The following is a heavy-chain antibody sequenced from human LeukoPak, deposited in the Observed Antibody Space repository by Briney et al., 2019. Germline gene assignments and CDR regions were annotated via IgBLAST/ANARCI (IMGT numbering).Heavy chain of an antibody. V-gene: IGHV3-21*01. J-gene: IGHJ6*03. CDR2: ISSSSSYI. CDR1: GFTFSSYS. D-gene: IGHD3-3*01. Sequence: GGSLSLSGAASGFTFSSYSMNWFRQAPGKGLEWVSSISSSSSYIYYADSVKGRFTISRDNAKNSLYLQMNSLRAEDTAVYYCARDLTYYDFWSGYQRYYMDVWGKGTTVTVSS. CDR3: ARDLTYYDFWSGYQRYYMDV.